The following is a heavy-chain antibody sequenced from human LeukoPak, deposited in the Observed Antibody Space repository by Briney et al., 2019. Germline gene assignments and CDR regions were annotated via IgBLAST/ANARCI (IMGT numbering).Heavy chain of an antibody. V-gene: IGHV3-74*01. CDR2: INTDGNIT. CDR3: ARGRPHGNDY. Sequence: GGSLRLSCAASGFTFSNYWMHWVRHAPGKGPVWVSRINTDGNITTYADSVKGRFSISRDNAKNALYLQMNSLRAEDTAVFYCARGRPHGNDYWGQGTLVTVSS. J-gene: IGHJ4*02. D-gene: IGHD4-23*01. CDR1: GFTFSNYW.